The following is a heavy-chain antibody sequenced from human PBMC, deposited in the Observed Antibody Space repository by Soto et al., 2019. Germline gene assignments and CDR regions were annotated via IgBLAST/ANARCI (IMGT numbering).Heavy chain of an antibody. CDR2: IYSGGST. V-gene: IGHV3-53*01. D-gene: IGHD4-4*01. Sequence: GGSLRLSCAASGFTVSSNYMSWVRQAPGKGLKWVSVIYSGGSTYYADSVKGRFTISRDNSKNTLYLQMNSLRAEDTAAYYCAGENSRGGNNYFDYWGQGTLVTVSS. CDR3: AGENSRGGNNYFDY. CDR1: GFTVSSNY. J-gene: IGHJ4*02.